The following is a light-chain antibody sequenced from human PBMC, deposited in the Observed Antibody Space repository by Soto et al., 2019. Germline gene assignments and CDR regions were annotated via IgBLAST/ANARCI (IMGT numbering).Light chain of an antibody. V-gene: IGLV2-14*01. Sequence: QLVLTQPASVSGSPGQSITISCTGTSSDIGGYNYVSWYQQHPGKAPKLMIFDVSNRPSGVSYRFSGSKSGNTASLTISGLQAEDEADYYCSSYTSSSTGVFGGGTKLTVL. CDR2: DVS. CDR1: SSDIGGYNY. J-gene: IGLJ2*01. CDR3: SSYTSSSTGV.